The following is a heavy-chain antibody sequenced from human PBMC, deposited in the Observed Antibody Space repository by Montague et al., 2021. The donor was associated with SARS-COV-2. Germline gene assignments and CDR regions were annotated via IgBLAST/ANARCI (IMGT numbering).Heavy chain of an antibody. CDR3: AREGTPLEMATIDYYGMDV. V-gene: IGHV4-61*02. D-gene: IGHD5-24*01. Sequence: TLSLTCTVSGASISSGDYYWSWIRQPAGKGLEWIGRIYTSGGTKYNPSLNSRVTILVDTSKNQFSLNLRSVTAADTAVYYCAREGTPLEMATIDYYGMDVWGQGTTVTVSS. CDR2: IYTSGGT. CDR1: GASISSGDYY. J-gene: IGHJ6*02.